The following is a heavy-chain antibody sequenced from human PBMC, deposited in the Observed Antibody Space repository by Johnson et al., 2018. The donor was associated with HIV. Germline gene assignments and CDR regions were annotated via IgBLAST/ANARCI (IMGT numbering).Heavy chain of an antibody. D-gene: IGHD3-3*02. CDR3: AKSTQASIFRESGPYGAFDI. J-gene: IGHJ3*02. Sequence: QMLLVESGGGVVQPGRSLRLSCAASGFTFSSYAMHWVRQAPGKGLEWVAVISYDGSNKYYADSVKGRFTISRDNSKNTLYLQMNSLRAEDTAVYYCAKSTQASIFRESGPYGAFDIWGQGTMVTVSS. V-gene: IGHV3-30*04. CDR2: ISYDGSNK. CDR1: GFTFSSYA.